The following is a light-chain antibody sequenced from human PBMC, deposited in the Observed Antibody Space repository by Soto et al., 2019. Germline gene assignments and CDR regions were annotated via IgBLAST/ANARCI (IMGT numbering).Light chain of an antibody. V-gene: IGKV2D-26*03. CDR1: QSFLHSDGYTY. J-gene: IGKJ1*01. Sequence: EIVMTQTPLSLSITPVEHASMSCXSGQSFLHSDGYTYLYWFLQKARPVSTLLIYEVSNRFSGVPSRFSGSGSGTEFILTINNLQPEDFASYFCLQVYSFPRTFGLGTRWIS. CDR3: LQVYSFPRT. CDR2: EVS.